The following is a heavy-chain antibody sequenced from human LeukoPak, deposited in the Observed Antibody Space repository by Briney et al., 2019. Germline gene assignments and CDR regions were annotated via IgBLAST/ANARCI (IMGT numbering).Heavy chain of an antibody. Sequence: SGPTLVNPTQTLTLTCTFSGFSLSSSGVGVGWIRQPPGKALEWLAVIYWIDDKRYSPSLKSRLTITKDTSKDQVVLTMTNMDPVDTATYYCAHLDYYDSSGYYSNLHNWFDPWGQGTLVTVSS. CDR3: AHLDYYDSSGYYSNLHNWFDP. D-gene: IGHD3-22*01. J-gene: IGHJ5*02. CDR2: IYWIDDK. V-gene: IGHV2-5*01. CDR1: GFSLSSSGVG.